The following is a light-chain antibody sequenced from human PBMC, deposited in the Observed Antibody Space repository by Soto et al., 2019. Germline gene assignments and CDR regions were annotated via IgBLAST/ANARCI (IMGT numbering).Light chain of an antibody. J-gene: IGLJ1*01. CDR1: NIGSKS. CDR3: QVWDSSSDHNYV. V-gene: IGLV3-21*02. Sequence: SYELTQPPSVSVPPGQTARITCGGTNIGSKSVHWYHQKPGQAPVLVVYDDSDRPSWIPERFSGSNSGNTATLTITRVEAGDEADYYCQVWDSSSDHNYVFGTGTKVTVL. CDR2: DDS.